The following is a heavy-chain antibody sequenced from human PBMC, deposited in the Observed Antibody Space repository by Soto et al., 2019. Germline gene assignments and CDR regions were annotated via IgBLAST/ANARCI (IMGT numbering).Heavy chain of an antibody. Sequence: QVQLQQWGAGLLKPSETLSLTCAVSGGSFSGYYWSWIRQSPGKGLEWIGDINHSGGTNYNPSLKSRVTISGDTSRSQFSLRLSSVTAADTAVYYCAREGSYSYGYGWFDPWGQGTLVTVSS. CDR2: INHSGGT. J-gene: IGHJ5*02. D-gene: IGHD5-18*01. CDR3: AREGSYSYGYGWFDP. CDR1: GGSFSGYY. V-gene: IGHV4-34*01.